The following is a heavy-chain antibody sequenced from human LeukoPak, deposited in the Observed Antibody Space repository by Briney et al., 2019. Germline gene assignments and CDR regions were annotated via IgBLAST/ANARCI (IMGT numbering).Heavy chain of an antibody. CDR3: ARGALAQPFYYYMDV. J-gene: IGHJ6*03. Sequence: GASVKVSCKASGYTFTSNGITWVRQAPGQGLEWMGWISGYNGNTNYAQKLQGRVTMTTDRSTSTAYMELRSLTSDDTAVYYCARGALAQPFYYYMDVWGKGTTVTVS. V-gene: IGHV1-18*01. D-gene: IGHD3-3*02. CDR2: ISGYNGNT. CDR1: GYTFTSNG.